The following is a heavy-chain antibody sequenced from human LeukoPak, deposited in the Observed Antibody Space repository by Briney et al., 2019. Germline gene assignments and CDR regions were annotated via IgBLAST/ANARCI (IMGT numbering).Heavy chain of an antibody. J-gene: IGHJ4*02. CDR1: GGSIFSGGYY. D-gene: IGHD4-17*01. V-gene: IGHV4-30-4*01. Sequence: SQTLSLTCTVSGGSIFSGGYYWSWIRQPPGKGLEWIVYIYYSGTTYYNPSLRSRVTISVDTSKNQFSLNLNSVTAADTAVYYCARGRTGDYDYWGRGTLVTVSS. CDR2: IYYSGTT. CDR3: ARGRTGDYDY.